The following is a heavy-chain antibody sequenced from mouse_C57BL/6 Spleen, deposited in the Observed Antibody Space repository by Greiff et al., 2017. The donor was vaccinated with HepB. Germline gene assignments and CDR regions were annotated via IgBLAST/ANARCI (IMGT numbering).Heavy chain of an antibody. CDR1: GFTFSSYA. J-gene: IGHJ4*01. V-gene: IGHV5-4*01. Sequence: EVHLVESGGGLVKPGGSLKLSCAASGFTFSSYAMSWVRQTPEKRLEWVATISDGGSYTYYPDNVKGRFTISRDNAKNNLYLQMSHLKSEDTAMYYCARDLLWLRRGGDYYAMDYWGQGTSVTVSS. CDR2: ISDGGSYT. D-gene: IGHD2-2*01. CDR3: ARDLLWLRRGGDYYAMDY.